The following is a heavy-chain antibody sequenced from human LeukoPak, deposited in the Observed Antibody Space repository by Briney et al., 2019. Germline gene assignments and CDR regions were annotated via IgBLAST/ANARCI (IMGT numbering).Heavy chain of an antibody. CDR3: ARVSTTVTSFFDY. CDR2: ISSSSSTI. J-gene: IGHJ4*02. Sequence: TGGSLRLSCAASGFTFSGYSMNWVRQAPGKGLEWVSYISSSSSTIYYADSVKGRFTISRDNAKNSLYLQMNSLRAEDTAVYYCARVSTTVTSFFDYWGQGTLVTVSS. V-gene: IGHV3-48*01. CDR1: GFTFSGYS. D-gene: IGHD4-17*01.